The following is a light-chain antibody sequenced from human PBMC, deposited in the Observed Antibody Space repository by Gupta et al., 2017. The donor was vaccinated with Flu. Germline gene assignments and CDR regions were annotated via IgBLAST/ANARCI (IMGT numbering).Light chain of an antibody. Sequence: QLVLTQSPSASASLGAPVKLTCTLSSGHSTYAIAWHQQQPEKGPRYLMKLNSDGSHSTGDGIPGRFSSSSSKAERYLTFARPQSEDDADYYCQTWGTGIWVFGGGTNLTVL. CDR3: QTWGTGIWV. CDR2: LNSDGSH. J-gene: IGLJ2*01. V-gene: IGLV4-69*01. CDR1: SGHSTYA.